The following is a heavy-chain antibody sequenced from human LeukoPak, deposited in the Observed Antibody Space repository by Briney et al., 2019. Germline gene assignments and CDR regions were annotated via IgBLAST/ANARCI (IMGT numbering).Heavy chain of an antibody. CDR1: GFTSNSYA. D-gene: IGHD3-22*01. J-gene: IGHJ4*02. CDR3: ARDRQYYYDSNSYVDF. CDR2: ISYDASNK. V-gene: IGHV3-30-3*01. Sequence: GGSLRLSCGASGFTSNSYAMHWVRQAPGKGLEWVAVISYDASNKYYADSVKGRFTISRDNSKTTLYLQMNSLRAEDTAVYYCARDRQYYYDSNSYVDFWGQGTLVTVSS.